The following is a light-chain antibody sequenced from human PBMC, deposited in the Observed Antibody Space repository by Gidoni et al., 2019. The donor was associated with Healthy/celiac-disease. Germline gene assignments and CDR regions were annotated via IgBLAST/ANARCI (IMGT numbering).Light chain of an antibody. Sequence: EIVLTQSPATLYLSTGERATLSCRASQSVSSYLAWYQHKPGQAPRLLIYYASNRATGIPARFSCSGSGTDFTLTISSLEPEDFAVYYCQQRSNWLTFGGGTKVEIK. V-gene: IGKV3-11*01. CDR1: QSVSSY. CDR2: YAS. CDR3: QQRSNWLT. J-gene: IGKJ4*01.